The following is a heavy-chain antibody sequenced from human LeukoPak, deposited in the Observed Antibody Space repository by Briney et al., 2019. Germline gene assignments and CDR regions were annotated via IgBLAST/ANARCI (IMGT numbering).Heavy chain of an antibody. CDR2: INRDGSIT. V-gene: IGHV3-74*01. Sequence: GGSLRLSCAASGLTFSSYWMHWVRQAPGKGLVWVSRINRDGSITSYGDSVKGRFTISRDNAKNTLYLQMSSLRAEDTAVYYCAKENHYGMDAWGQGTTVTVSS. CDR3: AKENHYGMDA. D-gene: IGHD1-14*01. CDR1: GLTFSSYW. J-gene: IGHJ6*02.